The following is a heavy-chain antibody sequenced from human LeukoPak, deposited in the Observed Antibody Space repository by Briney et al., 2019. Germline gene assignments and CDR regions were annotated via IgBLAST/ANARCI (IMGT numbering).Heavy chain of an antibody. CDR2: IYYSGST. J-gene: IGHJ4*02. CDR1: GGSISSGDYY. D-gene: IGHD1-26*01. Sequence: SETLSLTCTVSGGSISSGDYYWSWIRQPPGKGLEWIGYIYYSGSTYYNPSLKSRVTISVDTSKNQFSPKLSSVTAADTAVYYCASFSGSYYSYFDYWGQGTLVTVSS. CDR3: ASFSGSYYSYFDY. V-gene: IGHV4-30-4*08.